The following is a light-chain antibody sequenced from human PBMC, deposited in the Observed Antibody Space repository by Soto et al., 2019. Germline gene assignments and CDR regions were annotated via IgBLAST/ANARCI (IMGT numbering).Light chain of an antibody. Sequence: QSVLTQPRSMSGSPGQSVTISCTGTSSDVGGYNYVSWYQQHPGKAPKLMIYDVGKRPSGVPDRFSGSKSGNTASLTISGLQAEDEADYYCCSYAGSYTLYVFGTGTKVTVL. CDR1: SSDVGGYNY. V-gene: IGLV2-11*01. J-gene: IGLJ1*01. CDR2: DVG. CDR3: CSYAGSYTLYV.